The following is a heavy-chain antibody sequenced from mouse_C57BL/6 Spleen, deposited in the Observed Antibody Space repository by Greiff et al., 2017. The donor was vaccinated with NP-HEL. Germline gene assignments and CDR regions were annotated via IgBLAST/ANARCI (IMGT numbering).Heavy chain of an antibody. D-gene: IGHD1-1*01. CDR2: IGPNSCGT. V-gene: IGHV1-72*01. CDR3: SRSVFTTVVPYYCDY. J-gene: IGHJ2*01. CDR1: GYTFTSYW. Sequence: QVQLQQPGAELVKPGASVKLSCKASGYTFTSYWMHWVKQRPGRGLEWIGRIGPNSCGTKYAEKFKSKATLTVDKPSSTAYMQLSSLTSEYSAVYYCSRSVFTTVVPYYCDYRGQGTTLTVAS.